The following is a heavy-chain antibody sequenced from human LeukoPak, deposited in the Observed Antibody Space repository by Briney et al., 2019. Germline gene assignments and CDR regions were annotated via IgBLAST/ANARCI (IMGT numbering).Heavy chain of an antibody. D-gene: IGHD3-9*01. CDR3: ARDRKDSDIPPLYGMDV. J-gene: IGHJ6*02. Sequence: GGSLRLSCAASGFTVSTNTMSWVRQAPGKGLECVSVIYSGGRTYYADSVKGRFTISRDNSKNTLYLQMNSLRAEDTAGYYCARDRKDSDIPPLYGMDVWAQGTTVTVSS. V-gene: IGHV3-53*01. CDR2: IYSGGRT. CDR1: GFTVSTNT.